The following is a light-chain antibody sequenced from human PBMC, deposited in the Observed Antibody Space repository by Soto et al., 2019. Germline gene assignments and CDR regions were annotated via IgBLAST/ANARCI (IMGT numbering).Light chain of an antibody. CDR1: QSISSD. CDR2: GAS. Sequence: EIVMTQSPATLSVPPGKRATLSCRASQSISSDLAWYQQKPGQAPSLLIYGASTRATGIPARFSGSGSGTEFTLTISSLQSEDFAVYYCQQFYRGWTFGQGTKVEIE. J-gene: IGKJ1*01. CDR3: QQFYRGWT. V-gene: IGKV3-15*01.